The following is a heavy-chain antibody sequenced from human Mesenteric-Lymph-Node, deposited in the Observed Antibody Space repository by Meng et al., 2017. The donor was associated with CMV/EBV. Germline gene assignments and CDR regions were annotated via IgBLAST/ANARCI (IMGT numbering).Heavy chain of an antibody. CDR3: ASDVAYCGGDCYSNGMDV. D-gene: IGHD2-21*01. Sequence: SVKVSCKASGGTFSSYTISWVRQAPGQGLEWMGRIIPILGIANYAQKFQGRVTITADKSTSTAYMELSSLRSEDTAVYYCASDVAYCGGDCYSNGMDVWGQGTTVTVSS. J-gene: IGHJ6*02. V-gene: IGHV1-69*02. CDR1: GGTFSSYT. CDR2: IIPILGIA.